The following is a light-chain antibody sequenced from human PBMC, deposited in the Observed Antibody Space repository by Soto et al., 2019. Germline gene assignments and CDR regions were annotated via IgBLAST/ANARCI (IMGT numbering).Light chain of an antibody. V-gene: IGLV2-14*01. CDR1: SSDVGGYNY. CDR3: SSYTSSSTLGVV. J-gene: IGLJ2*01. Sequence: QSALTQPASVSGSPGQSITISCTGTSSDVGGYNYVSWYQQHPGKALKIRIYDVSNPPSGVSNLFSGCKSGNTASLTNSGLQAEDEADYYCSSYTSSSTLGVVFGGGTKLPVL. CDR2: DVS.